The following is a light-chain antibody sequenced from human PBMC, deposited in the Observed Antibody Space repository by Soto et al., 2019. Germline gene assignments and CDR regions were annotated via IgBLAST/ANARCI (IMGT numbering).Light chain of an antibody. J-gene: IGKJ2*01. CDR3: QQRSNWPPYT. Sequence: EVVLTQSPATLSLSPGESATLSCRASQNVGHNLAWYQQTPGQAPRLLIYDASNRATGIPARFSGSGSGTDFTLTISSLEPEDFAVYYCQQRSNWPPYTFGQGTKLEIK. CDR2: DAS. V-gene: IGKV3-11*01. CDR1: QNVGHN.